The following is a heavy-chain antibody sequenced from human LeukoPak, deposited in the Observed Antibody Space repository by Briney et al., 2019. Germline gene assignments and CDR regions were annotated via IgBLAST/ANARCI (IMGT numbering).Heavy chain of an antibody. Sequence: GGSLRLSCAASGFTFTKYWMTWVRQAPGKGLEWVANINQDGGGRYYVDSVQGRFIISRDNAQNSVHLRMNSLRAEDTAVYYCATRYCSIAACRASSYKCMDDWGKGTTVIVSS. CDR3: ATRYCSIAACRASSYKCMDD. CDR2: INQDGGGR. J-gene: IGHJ6*04. V-gene: IGHV3-7*01. CDR1: GFTFTKYW. D-gene: IGHD2-2*01.